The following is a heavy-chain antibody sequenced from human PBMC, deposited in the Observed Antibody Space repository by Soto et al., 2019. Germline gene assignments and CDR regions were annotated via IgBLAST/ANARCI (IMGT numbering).Heavy chain of an antibody. CDR3: ARDNWELARGGEY. J-gene: IGHJ4*01. CDR1: GYTFTSYG. D-gene: IGHD1-26*01. Sequence: QVQLVQSGAEVKKPGDSVKVSCKAYGYTFTSYGISWVRQAPGQGLEWMGWISAYNGNTNYAQKLQGRVTMTTDTYTSKAYMELRSLRSYDTAGYYCARDNWELARGGEYWGHGTLDNVYS. CDR2: ISAYNGNT. V-gene: IGHV1-18*01.